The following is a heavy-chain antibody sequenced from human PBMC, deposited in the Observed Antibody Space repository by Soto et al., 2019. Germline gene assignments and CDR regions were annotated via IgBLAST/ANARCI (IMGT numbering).Heavy chain of an antibody. Sequence: QVHLVQSGAQVKKPGSSVKVSCKASGGTFSSHAFTWVRQAPGHGPEYMGGIIPLLGTPNYAQNFQGRVTITADGATSTVYLELASLRSDDTAVYYCASNWHRRFDSWGQGTLVTVSS. V-gene: IGHV1-69*01. CDR2: IIPLLGTP. CDR3: ASNWHRRFDS. J-gene: IGHJ5*01. CDR1: GGTFSSHA.